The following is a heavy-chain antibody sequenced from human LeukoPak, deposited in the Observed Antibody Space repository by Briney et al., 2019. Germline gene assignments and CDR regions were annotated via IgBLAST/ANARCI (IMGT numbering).Heavy chain of an antibody. CDR2: ISHSGST. J-gene: IGHJ3*02. Sequence: SETLSLTCSVSGYSISSGYYWSWIRQPPGKGLEWIGSISHSGSTYYNPSLKSRVTISVDTSKNQFSLKLSSVTAADTAVYYCARPHSSSWYEDAFDIWGQGTMVTVSS. D-gene: IGHD6-13*01. CDR1: GYSISSGYY. V-gene: IGHV4-38-2*01. CDR3: ARPHSSSWYEDAFDI.